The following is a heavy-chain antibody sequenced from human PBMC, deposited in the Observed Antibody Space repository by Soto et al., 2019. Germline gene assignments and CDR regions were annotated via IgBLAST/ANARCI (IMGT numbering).Heavy chain of an antibody. CDR1: GGSFSGYY. Sequence: PSETLSLTCAVYGGSFSGYYWSWIRQPPGKGLEWIGEINHSGSTNYNPSLKSRVTISVDTSKNQFSLKLSSVTAADTAVYYGARGSGWFPNYYYYGMDVWGQGTTVTVSS. V-gene: IGHV4-34*01. J-gene: IGHJ6*02. CDR3: ARGSGWFPNYYYYGMDV. CDR2: INHSGST. D-gene: IGHD6-19*01.